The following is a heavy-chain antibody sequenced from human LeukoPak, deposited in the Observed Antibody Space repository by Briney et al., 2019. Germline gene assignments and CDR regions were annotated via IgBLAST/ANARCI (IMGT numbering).Heavy chain of an antibody. Sequence: GGSLRLSCAASGFIVSSESMSWVRQAPGKGLEWVSVIYTDGSPNYVDSVKGRFTISRDNSKNTLYLQMNSLRAEDKAVYYCARGAIAVAGFDYWGQGTLVTVSS. CDR3: ARGAIAVAGFDY. CDR1: GFIVSSES. J-gene: IGHJ4*02. CDR2: IYTDGSP. V-gene: IGHV3-66*02. D-gene: IGHD6-19*01.